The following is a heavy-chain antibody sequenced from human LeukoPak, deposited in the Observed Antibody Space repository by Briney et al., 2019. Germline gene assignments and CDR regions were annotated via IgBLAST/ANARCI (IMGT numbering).Heavy chain of an antibody. CDR1: GFTFSTYW. J-gene: IGHJ4*02. V-gene: IGHV3-7*01. CDR2: IKQDGSEK. D-gene: IGHD6-19*01. Sequence: GGSLRLSCAAFGFTFSTYWMSWVRQAPGKGLEWVANIKQDGSEKYYIDSVKGRFTISRDNAKNSLYLQMNSLRAEDTAMYYCARDSAGNDYWGQGTLVTVSS. CDR3: ARDSAGNDY.